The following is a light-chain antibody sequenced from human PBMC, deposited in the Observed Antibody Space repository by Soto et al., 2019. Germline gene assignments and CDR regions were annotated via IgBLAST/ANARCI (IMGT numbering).Light chain of an antibody. V-gene: IGKV1-5*03. CDR2: KAS. J-gene: IGKJ2*01. CDR3: QRYNDYPYT. Sequence: DIQMTQSPSTLSASVGVSVTITCRAIQSISSWVAWYQQKPARAPKLLPYKASSLESGVPYRFSGSGSGTEFTLTIISLQPADFATYFCQRYNDYPYTFGQGTKRES. CDR1: QSISSW.